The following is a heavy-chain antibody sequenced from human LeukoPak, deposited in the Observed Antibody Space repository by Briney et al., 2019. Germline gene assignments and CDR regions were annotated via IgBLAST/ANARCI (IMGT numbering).Heavy chain of an antibody. CDR1: GFTFSTYS. Sequence: GGSLRLSCAASGFTFSTYSMHWVRQAPGKGLERVSYINSNSDTTYYTDSVKGRFTISRDNDKSSLHLQMNSLRAEDTAVYYCARDFQGRSGWNDYWGQGTLVTVSS. CDR3: ARDFQGRSGWNDY. CDR2: INSNSDTT. J-gene: IGHJ4*02. V-gene: IGHV3-48*01. D-gene: IGHD6-19*01.